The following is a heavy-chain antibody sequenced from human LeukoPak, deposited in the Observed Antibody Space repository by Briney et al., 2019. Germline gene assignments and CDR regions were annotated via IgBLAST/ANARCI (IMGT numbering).Heavy chain of an antibody. Sequence: SETLSLTCTVSGGSISSSSYYWGWIRQPPGKGLEWIGSIYYSGSTYYNPSLKSRVTISADTSKNQFSLKLSSVSAADTAVYYCARQYMVVAATSWFDPWGQGTLVTVSS. CDR2: IYYSGST. D-gene: IGHD2-15*01. CDR3: ARQYMVVAATSWFDP. J-gene: IGHJ5*02. CDR1: GGSISSSSYY. V-gene: IGHV4-39*01.